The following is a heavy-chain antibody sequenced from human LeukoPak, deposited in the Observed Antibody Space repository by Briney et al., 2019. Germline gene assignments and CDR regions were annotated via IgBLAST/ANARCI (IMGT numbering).Heavy chain of an antibody. V-gene: IGHV3-23*01. D-gene: IGHD6-6*01. CDR1: GFTFSSYA. CDR3: AKDSYSSSLDY. CDR2: ISGSGGST. J-gene: IGHJ4*02. Sequence: GGSLRLSCAASGFTFSSYAMSWVRQAPGKGLEWVSAISGSGGSTYYADSVKGRLTISRDNSKNTLYLQMNSLRAENTAVYYCAKDSYSSSLDYWGQGTLVTVSS.